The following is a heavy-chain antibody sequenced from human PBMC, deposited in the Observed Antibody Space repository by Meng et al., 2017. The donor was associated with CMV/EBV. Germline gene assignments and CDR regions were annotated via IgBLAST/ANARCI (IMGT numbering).Heavy chain of an antibody. CDR2: IYTSGST. CDR1: GGSISSYY. J-gene: IGHJ4*02. D-gene: IGHD3-22*01. V-gene: IGHV4-4*07. CDR3: ARGGLYYYDSSGHFDY. Sequence: VQLEDAVQGLVKPSETLSIASTDSGGSISSYYGSWVRQPAGKGLEWIGRIYTSGSTNYNSSLKSRVTMSVDTSKNQFSLKLSSVTAADTAVYYCARGGLYYYDSSGHFDYWGQGTLVTVSS.